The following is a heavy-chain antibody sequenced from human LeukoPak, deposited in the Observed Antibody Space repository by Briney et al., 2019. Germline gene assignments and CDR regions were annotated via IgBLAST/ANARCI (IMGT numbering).Heavy chain of an antibody. J-gene: IGHJ6*03. CDR3: AREDIVVVPAARGLEKPYYYYYYMDV. D-gene: IGHD2-2*01. V-gene: IGHV3-11*04. Sequence: PGGSLRLSCAASGFTFSDYYMSWIRQAPGKGLEWVSYISSSGSTIYYADSVKGRFTISRDNAKNSLYLQMNSLRAEDTAVYYCAREDIVVVPAARGLEKPYYYYYYMDVWGKGTTVTVSS. CDR2: ISSSGSTI. CDR1: GFTFSDYY.